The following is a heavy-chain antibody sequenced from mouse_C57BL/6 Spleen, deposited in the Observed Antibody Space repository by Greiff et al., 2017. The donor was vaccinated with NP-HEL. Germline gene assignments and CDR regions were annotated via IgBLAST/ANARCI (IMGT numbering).Heavy chain of an antibody. Sequence: EVKLMESGPGLVKPSQSLSLTCSVTGYSITSGYYWNWIRQFPGNKLEWMGYISYDGSNNYNPSLKNRISITRDTSKNQFFLKLNSVTTEDTATYYCARGPPHYYGSSYYFDYWGQGTTLTVSS. V-gene: IGHV3-6*01. CDR1: GYSITSGYY. CDR2: ISYDGSN. J-gene: IGHJ2*01. CDR3: ARGPPHYYGSSYYFDY. D-gene: IGHD1-1*01.